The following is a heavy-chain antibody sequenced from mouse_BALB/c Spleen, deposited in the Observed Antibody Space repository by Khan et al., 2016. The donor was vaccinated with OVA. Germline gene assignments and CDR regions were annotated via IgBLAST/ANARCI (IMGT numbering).Heavy chain of an antibody. V-gene: IGHV2-6-4*01. Sequence: QVQLKESGPGLVAPSQSLSITCTVSGFSLSRYNIYWVRQPPGKGLEWLGMIWGGGGSDYYSTIISRLSISKDNNKRQVFLKMNSRQTDDSAMYYCARTDYRYDDYYGMDYWGQGTSVTIST. D-gene: IGHD2-14*01. CDR3: ARTDYRYDDYYGMDY. J-gene: IGHJ4*01. CDR1: GFSLSRYN. CDR2: IWGGGGS.